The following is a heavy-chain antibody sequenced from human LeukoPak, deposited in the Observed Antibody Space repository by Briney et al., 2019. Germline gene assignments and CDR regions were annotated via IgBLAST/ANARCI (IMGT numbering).Heavy chain of an antibody. CDR3: AKDIAAAGNYGMDV. J-gene: IGHJ6*02. CDR2: ISWNSGSI. Sequence: GRSLRLSCAASGFTFDDYAMHWVRHAPGKGLEWVSGISWNSGSIGYADSVKGRFTISRDNAKNSLYLQMNSLRAEDTALYYCAKDIAAAGNYGMDVWGQGTTVTVSS. V-gene: IGHV3-9*01. CDR1: GFTFDDYA. D-gene: IGHD6-13*01.